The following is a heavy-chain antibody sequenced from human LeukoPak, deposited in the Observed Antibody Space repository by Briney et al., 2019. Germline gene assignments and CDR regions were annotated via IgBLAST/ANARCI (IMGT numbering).Heavy chain of an antibody. D-gene: IGHD6-13*01. CDR1: GFTFSNYW. CDR2: INPDGSTI. CDR3: AKVPGYSSSWNADY. Sequence: GGSLRLSCAASGFTFSNYWVHWVRQAPGKGLVWVSRINPDGSTISYADSVKGRFTISRDNAKNTLYLQMNSLRAEDTAVYYCAKVPGYSSSWNADYWGQGTLVTVSS. J-gene: IGHJ4*02. V-gene: IGHV3-74*01.